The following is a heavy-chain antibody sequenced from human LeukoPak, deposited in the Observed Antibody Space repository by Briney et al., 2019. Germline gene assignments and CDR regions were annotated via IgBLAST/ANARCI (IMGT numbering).Heavy chain of an antibody. V-gene: IGHV3-7*01. D-gene: IGHD2/OR15-2a*01. CDR3: ASRESSMSRSH. J-gene: IGHJ4*01. CDR1: GCSISDYW. CDR2: INEDGTIQ. Sequence: GGSLRLSCAASGCSISDYWMNWVRLVPGKGLEWVANINEDGTIQDYVASVRGRFTISRNNAKNSLYLQMNSLGAEDTAVYYCASRESSMSRSHWGHGTLVTVSS.